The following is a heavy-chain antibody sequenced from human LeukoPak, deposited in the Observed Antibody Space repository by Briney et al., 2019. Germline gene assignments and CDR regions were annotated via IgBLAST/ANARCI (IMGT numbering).Heavy chain of an antibody. CDR3: AKGGIIPAAVFDF. CDR1: GFIFKKYW. V-gene: IGHV3-7*03. CDR2: IKEDGSET. Sequence: GGSLRLSCAASGFIFKKYWMNWVRQVPGKGLECLANIKEDGSETYYADSVRGRFTISRDNAKNSLFLQMNGLRPEDTALYYCAKGGIIPAAVFDFWGQGTLVAVS. J-gene: IGHJ4*02. D-gene: IGHD6-13*01.